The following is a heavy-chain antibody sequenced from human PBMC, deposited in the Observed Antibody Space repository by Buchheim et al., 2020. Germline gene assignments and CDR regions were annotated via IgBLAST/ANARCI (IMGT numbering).Heavy chain of an antibody. CDR3: ARLPLARKVTDFDY. V-gene: IGHV4-39*01. CDR1: GGSFSSSAYN. J-gene: IGHJ4*02. Sequence: QLQLQESGPGLVKPSETLSLACTVSGGSFSSSAYNWGWIRQSPGKGLEWIGSFYHGRSPYFNPSLRSRATISADMSRNQFSLTLRSVTAADTAVYYCARLPLARKVTDFDYWGQG. CDR2: FYHGRSP. D-gene: IGHD3-10*01.